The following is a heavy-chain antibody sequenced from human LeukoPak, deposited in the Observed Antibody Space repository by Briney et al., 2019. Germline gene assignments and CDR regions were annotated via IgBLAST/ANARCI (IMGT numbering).Heavy chain of an antibody. V-gene: IGHV3-23*01. J-gene: IGHJ3*02. CDR3: AKAEAPRGIVVVPAAMAYAFDI. CDR2: IGDSGGST. CDR1: GFTFSNHA. D-gene: IGHD2-2*01. Sequence: GGSLRLSCAASGFTFSNHAMSWVRQAPGKGLEWVSVIGDSGGSTYYADSVKGRFTITRDNSKNTLYLQMNSLRAEDTAVYYCAKAEAPRGIVVVPAAMAYAFDIWGQGTMVTVSS.